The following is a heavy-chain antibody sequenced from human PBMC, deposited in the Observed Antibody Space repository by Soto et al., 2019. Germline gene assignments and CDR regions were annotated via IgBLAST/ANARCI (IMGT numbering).Heavy chain of an antibody. V-gene: IGHV1-69*13. CDR2: IIPIFGTA. CDR1: GGAFRSYP. CDR3: ARARGDMGGYYYYYGMDV. D-gene: IGHD3-16*01. Sequence: ASVKVSCKGSGGAFRSYPISWVRQAPGQGLEWMGGIIPIFGTANYAQKFQGRVTITADESTSTAYMELSSLRSEDTAVYYCARARGDMGGYYYYYGMDVWGQGTTVTVSS. J-gene: IGHJ6*02.